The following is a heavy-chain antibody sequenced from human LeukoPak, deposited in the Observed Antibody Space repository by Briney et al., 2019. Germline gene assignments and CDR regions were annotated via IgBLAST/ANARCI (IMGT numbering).Heavy chain of an antibody. D-gene: IGHD2-2*02. Sequence: ASVKVSCKASGGTFSSYAISWVRQAPGQGPEWMGGIIPIFGTANYAQKFQGRVTITADESTSTAYMELSSLRSEDTAVYYCAKAKDIVVVPAAIGGHGAFDIWGQGTMVTVSS. CDR1: GGTFSSYA. V-gene: IGHV1-69*13. CDR2: IIPIFGTA. J-gene: IGHJ3*02. CDR3: AKAKDIVVVPAAIGGHGAFDI.